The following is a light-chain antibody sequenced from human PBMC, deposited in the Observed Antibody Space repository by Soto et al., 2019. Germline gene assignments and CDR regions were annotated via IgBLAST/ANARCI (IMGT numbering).Light chain of an antibody. J-gene: IGLJ2*01. Sequence: QSALTQPPSASGSPGQSVTISCTGTSSDIGGYKYVSWYQQHPGKAPKLMISEVSKRPSGVPDRFSGSKSGNTASLTVSGLQAEDEADYYCSSYVGSNNFVFGGGTKLTVL. CDR3: SSYVGSNNFV. V-gene: IGLV2-8*01. CDR1: SSDIGGYKY. CDR2: EVS.